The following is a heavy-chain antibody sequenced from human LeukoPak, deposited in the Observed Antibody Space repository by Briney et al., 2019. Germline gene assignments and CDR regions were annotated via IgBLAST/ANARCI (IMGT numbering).Heavy chain of an antibody. CDR3: TRDTYVDTTGYPNWFDP. Sequence: GGSLRLSCTASGFAFSTYRMNWVRRAPGKGLEWVSSISSGGSDKKYADSVKGRFTISRDNAKDLLFLQLSSLGVGDTALYYCTRDTYVDTTGYPNWFDPWGQGTLVTVSS. CDR2: ISSGGSDK. J-gene: IGHJ5*02. CDR1: GFAFSTYR. V-gene: IGHV3-21*01. D-gene: IGHD2/OR15-2a*01.